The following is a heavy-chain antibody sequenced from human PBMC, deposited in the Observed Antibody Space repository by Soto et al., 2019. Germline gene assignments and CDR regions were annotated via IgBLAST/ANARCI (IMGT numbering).Heavy chain of an antibody. CDR3: ARVVSGYDYDY. V-gene: IGHV1-69*02. J-gene: IGHJ4*02. Sequence: QVQLVQSGAEVKKPGSSVKVSCKASGGTFSSYTISWVRQAPGQGLEWMGRIIPIRGIANYAQKFQGRVTITAYKPTSTAYMELSSLRSEETAVYYCARVVSGYDYDYWGQGTLVTVSS. CDR2: IIPIRGIA. CDR1: GGTFSSYT. D-gene: IGHD5-12*01.